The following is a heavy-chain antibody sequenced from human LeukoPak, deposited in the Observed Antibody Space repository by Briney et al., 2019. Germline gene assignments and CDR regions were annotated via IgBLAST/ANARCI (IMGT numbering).Heavy chain of an antibody. CDR2: ISYDGSNK. CDR1: G. J-gene: IGHJ4*02. CDR3: ARDLEGSGSFYRPSYDY. V-gene: IGHV3-30*03. Sequence: GMHWVRQAPGKGLEWVAVISYDGSNKYYADSVKGRFTISRDNSKNTLYLQMNSLRAEDTAVYYCARDLEGSGSFYRPSYDYWGQGTLVTVSS. D-gene: IGHD3-10*01.